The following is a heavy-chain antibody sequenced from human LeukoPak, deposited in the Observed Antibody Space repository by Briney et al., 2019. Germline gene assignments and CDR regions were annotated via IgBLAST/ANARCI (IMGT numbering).Heavy chain of an antibody. CDR2: IYYSGST. CDR3: ARRGGSGSYYNFWFDP. Sequence: SETLSLTCTVSGGSTSSSSYYWGWIRQPPGKGLEWIGSIYYSGSTYYNPSLKSRVTISVDTSKNQFSLKLSSVTAADTAVYYCARRGGSGSYYNFWFDPWGQGTLVTVSS. V-gene: IGHV4-39*01. CDR1: GGSTSSSSYY. J-gene: IGHJ5*02. D-gene: IGHD3-10*01.